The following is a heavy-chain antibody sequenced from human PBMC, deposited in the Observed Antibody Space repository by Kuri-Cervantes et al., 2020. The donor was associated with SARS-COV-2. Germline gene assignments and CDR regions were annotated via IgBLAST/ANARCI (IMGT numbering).Heavy chain of an antibody. CDR1: GFTFSSYN. J-gene: IGHJ4*02. CDR3: TTDQVAGSYCSSTSCYEDY. D-gene: IGHD2-2*01. CDR2: IKSKTDGGTT. Sequence: GESLKISCAASGFTFSSYNMNWVRQAPGKGLEWVGRIKSKTDGGTTDYAAPVKGRFTISRDDSKNTLYLQMNSLKTEDTAVYYCTTDQVAGSYCSSTSCYEDYWGQGTLVTVSS. V-gene: IGHV3-15*01.